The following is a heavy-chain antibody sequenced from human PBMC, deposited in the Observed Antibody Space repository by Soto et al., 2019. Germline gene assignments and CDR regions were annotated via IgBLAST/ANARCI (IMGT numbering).Heavy chain of an antibody. J-gene: IGHJ6*02. CDR2: ISPYTGNT. V-gene: IGHV1-18*01. D-gene: IGHD3-16*01. Sequence: QVQLVQSGDEVKKPGASVKVSCKASGYIFVNYGIAWVRQAPGQGLEWMGWISPYTGNTHSATKVQGRLTMTTDTXXSTADMDVGSLTSVDTAVYYCVMVDNYVTPTPQDVWGQGTTVTVSS. CDR3: VMVDNYVTPTPQDV. CDR1: GYIFVNYG.